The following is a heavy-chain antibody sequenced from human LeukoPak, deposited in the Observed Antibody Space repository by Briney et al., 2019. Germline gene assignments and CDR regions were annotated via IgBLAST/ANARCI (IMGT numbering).Heavy chain of an antibody. CDR1: GYSISSGYY. J-gene: IGHJ4*02. CDR2: IHHSGRT. Sequence: PSETLSLTCAVSGYSISSGYYWGWIRHPPGKGLEWMGGIHHSGRTFYTQSLKSRVTISVDTSKNQFSLKLSSMTVADTDVYYCARGPPRYYYDSSGYHGEYYFDYWGQGTLVTVSS. CDR3: ARGPPRYYYDSSGYHGEYYFDY. V-gene: IGHV4-38-2*01. D-gene: IGHD3-22*01.